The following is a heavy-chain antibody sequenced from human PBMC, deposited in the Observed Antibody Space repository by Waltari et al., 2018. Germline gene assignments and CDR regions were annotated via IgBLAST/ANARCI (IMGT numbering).Heavy chain of an antibody. J-gene: IGHJ4*02. D-gene: IGHD5-18*01. V-gene: IGHV3-53*01. CDR2: MYSGGST. Sequence: EVQLVESGGGLIQAGGSRRLSCVHSGFTVSRNYMSWVRQAPGTGLESFSVMYSGGSTYYAYSVKGRFTISRDNAKNTLYLQMNSLRAEETAVYYCASASGGYRYGLYYFDYWGQGTVVTVSS. CDR1: GFTVSRNY. CDR3: ASASGGYRYGLYYFDY.